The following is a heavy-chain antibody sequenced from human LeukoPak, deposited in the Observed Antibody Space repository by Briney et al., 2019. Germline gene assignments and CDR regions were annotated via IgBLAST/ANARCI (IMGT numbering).Heavy chain of an antibody. Sequence: SETLSLTCAVYGGSFSGYYWSWIRQPPGKGLEWIGEINHSGSTNYNPSLKSRVTISVDTSKNQFSLKLSPVTAADTAVYYCARVWASSPYYFDYWGQGTLVTVSS. CDR1: GGSFSGYY. CDR3: ARVWASSPYYFDY. CDR2: INHSGST. V-gene: IGHV4-34*01. D-gene: IGHD3-16*01. J-gene: IGHJ4*02.